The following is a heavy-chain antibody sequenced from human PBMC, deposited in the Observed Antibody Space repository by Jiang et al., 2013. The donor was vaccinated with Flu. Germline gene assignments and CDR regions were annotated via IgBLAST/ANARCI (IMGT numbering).Heavy chain of an antibody. D-gene: IGHD4-17*01. CDR2: MSHSGSF. V-gene: IGHV4-59*02. J-gene: IGHJ4*02. CDR3: ARARNDYGDSRSGLDN. CDR1: GDSVTRYY. Sequence: CSVSGDSVTRYYWNWLRQPPRKGLEWIGHMSHSGSFNHNPSLEARVNMSIDASKKQFFLKLVSVTAADTAVYYCARARNDYGDSRSGLDNWGQGTLVTV.